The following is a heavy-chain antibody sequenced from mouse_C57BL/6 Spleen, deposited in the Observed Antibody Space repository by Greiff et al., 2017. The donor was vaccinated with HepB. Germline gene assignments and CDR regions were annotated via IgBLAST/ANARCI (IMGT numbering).Heavy chain of an antibody. CDR2: ISSGSSTI. V-gene: IGHV5-17*01. D-gene: IGHD4-1*01. CDR1: GFTFSDYG. CDR3: ARWTGNYFDY. J-gene: IGHJ2*01. Sequence: EVKLVESGGGLVKPGGSLKLSCAASGFTFSDYGMHWVRQAPEKGLEWVAYISSGSSTIYYADTVKGRFTISRDNAKNTLFLQMTSLRSEDTAMYYCARWTGNYFDYWGQGTTLTVSS.